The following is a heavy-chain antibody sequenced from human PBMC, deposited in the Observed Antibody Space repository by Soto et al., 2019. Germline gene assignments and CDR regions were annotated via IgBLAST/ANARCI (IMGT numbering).Heavy chain of an antibody. J-gene: IGHJ3*02. CDR3: ARDPGESAFDI. Sequence: SETLSLTCTVSGGSISSGDYYWSWIRQPPGKGLEWIGYIYYSGSTYYNPSLKSRVTISVDTSKSQFSLKLSSVTAADTAVYYCARDPGESAFDIWGQGTMVTVSS. CDR2: IYYSGST. CDR1: GGSISSGDYY. D-gene: IGHD3-16*01. V-gene: IGHV4-30-4*01.